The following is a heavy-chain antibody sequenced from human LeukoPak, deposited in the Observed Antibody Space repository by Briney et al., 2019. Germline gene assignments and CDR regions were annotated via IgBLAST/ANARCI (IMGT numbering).Heavy chain of an antibody. CDR3: ASRSSGWYRNAFDI. CDR1: GGSISSSSYY. V-gene: IGHV4-39*07. CDR2: IYYSGST. D-gene: IGHD6-19*01. Sequence: SETLSLTCTVSGGSISSSSYYWGWIRQTPGKGLEWIGNIYYSGSTYYNPSLKSRVTISVDTSKNQFSLKLSSVTAADTAVYYCASRSSGWYRNAFDIWGQGTMVIVSS. J-gene: IGHJ3*02.